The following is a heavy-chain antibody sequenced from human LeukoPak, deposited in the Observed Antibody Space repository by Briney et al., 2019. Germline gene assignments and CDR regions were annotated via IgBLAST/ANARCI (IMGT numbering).Heavy chain of an antibody. CDR3: SKSPISDYVWGSYRSGHDY. V-gene: IGHV3-23*01. D-gene: IGHD3-16*02. Sequence: GGSLRLSCAASGFTFSSYAISWVRQAPGKGLEWVSAISGSGGSTYYADSVKGRFTISRDNSQNTLYLQINSLRAEDTALDYLSKSPISDYVWGSYRSGHDYWGQGTLVTVSS. CDR2: ISGSGGST. J-gene: IGHJ4*02. CDR1: GFTFSSYA.